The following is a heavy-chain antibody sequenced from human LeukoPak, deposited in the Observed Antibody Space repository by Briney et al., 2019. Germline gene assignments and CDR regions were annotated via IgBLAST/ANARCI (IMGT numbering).Heavy chain of an antibody. CDR3: ARESYYDSSGLVDY. J-gene: IGHJ4*02. CDR2: IYYTGST. V-gene: IGHV4-59*12. D-gene: IGHD3-22*01. CDR1: GGSISGYY. Sequence: SETLSLTCTVSGGSISGYYWSWIRQPPGKGLEWIGYIYYTGSTIYNPSLKSRVTMSVDTSKNQFSLKLSSVTAADTAVYYCARESYYDSSGLVDYWGQGTLVTVSS.